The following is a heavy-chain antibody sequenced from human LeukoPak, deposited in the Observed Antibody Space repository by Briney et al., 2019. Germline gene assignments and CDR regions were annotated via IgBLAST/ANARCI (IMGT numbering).Heavy chain of an antibody. CDR1: GFTISSNY. CDR2: LHSGGHT. J-gene: IGHJ2*01. Sequence: GGSLRLSCAASGFTISSNYLSWVRQAPGKGLVWVSALHSGGHTFYADSVRGRFSISRDISKNALCLQMNNLGPEDTALYYCVRGLSGVSSWYFDLWGRGTLVSVS. CDR3: VRGLSGVSSWYFDL. D-gene: IGHD7-27*01. V-gene: IGHV3-53*01.